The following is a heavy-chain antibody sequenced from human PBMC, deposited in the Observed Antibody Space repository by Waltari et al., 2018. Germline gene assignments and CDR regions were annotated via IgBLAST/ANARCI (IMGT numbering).Heavy chain of an antibody. Sequence: QVQLQESGPGLVKPSQTLSLTCTVSGGSISSGSYYWSWIRQPAGQGLEWIGYIYTSGSTNYNPSLKSRVTISVDTSKNQFSLKLSSVTAADTAVYYCARDRPHYDSSGYYYSSTFDYWGQGTLVTVSS. V-gene: IGHV4-61*09. CDR2: IYTSGST. CDR3: ARDRPHYDSSGYYYSSTFDY. D-gene: IGHD3-22*01. J-gene: IGHJ4*02. CDR1: GGSISSGSYY.